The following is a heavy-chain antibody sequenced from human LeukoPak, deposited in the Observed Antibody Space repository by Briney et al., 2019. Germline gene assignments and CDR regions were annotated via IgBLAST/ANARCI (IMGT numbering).Heavy chain of an antibody. V-gene: IGHV4-59*12. Sequence: PSETLSLTCTVSGGSISSYYWSWIRQPPGKGLEWIGYIYYSGSTNYNPSLKSRVTISVDTSKNQFSLKLSSVTAADTAVYYCARDRVGGWFDYWGQGALVTVSS. CDR2: IYYSGST. CDR1: GGSISSYY. CDR3: ARDRVGGWFDY. D-gene: IGHD6-19*01. J-gene: IGHJ4*02.